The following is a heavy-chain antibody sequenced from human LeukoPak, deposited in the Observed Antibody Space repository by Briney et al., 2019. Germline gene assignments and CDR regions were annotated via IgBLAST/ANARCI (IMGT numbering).Heavy chain of an antibody. J-gene: IGHJ4*02. V-gene: IGHV3-30*04. CDR3: ARWDSSGVRFDD. CDR2: ISYDGTNK. Sequence: HPGGSLRLSCAASGFTFSSYAMHWVRQAPGKGLEWVAVISYDGTNKYYADSVKGRFTISRDNSKNTLYLQMNTLGAEDTAVYYCARWDSSGVRFDDWGQGTLVTVSS. CDR1: GFTFSSYA. D-gene: IGHD3-22*01.